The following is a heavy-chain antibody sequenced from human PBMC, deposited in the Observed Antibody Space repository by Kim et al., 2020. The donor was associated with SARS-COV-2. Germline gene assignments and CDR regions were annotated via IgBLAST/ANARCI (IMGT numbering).Heavy chain of an antibody. Sequence: SVKGRFTISRETANNALYLQMNSVRAEDTALYDCAKDMVGRVGAPRWDYWGQGTLVTVSS. CDR3: AKDMVGRVGAPRWDY. J-gene: IGHJ4*02. V-gene: IGHV3-9*01. D-gene: IGHD1-26*01.